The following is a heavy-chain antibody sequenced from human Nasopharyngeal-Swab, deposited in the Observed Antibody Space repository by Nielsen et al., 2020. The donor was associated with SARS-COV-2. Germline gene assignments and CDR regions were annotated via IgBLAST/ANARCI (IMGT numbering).Heavy chain of an antibody. V-gene: IGHV3-53*01. J-gene: IGHJ3*01. D-gene: IGHD3-3*01. CDR2: VYSGGST. Sequence: GESLKISCAASGIFVSGNYMNWVRQAPGMGLEWVSVVYSGGSTIYADSVKGRFIISRDNSKNTLYCQMNNLRPEDTAMYYCASPVLGVVADAFDLWGQGTMVTVYS. CDR1: GIFVSGNY. CDR3: ASPVLGVVADAFDL.